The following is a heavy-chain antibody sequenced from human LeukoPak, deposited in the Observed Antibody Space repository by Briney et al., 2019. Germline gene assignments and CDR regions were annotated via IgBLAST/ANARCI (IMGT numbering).Heavy chain of an antibody. CDR2: ISHRGGT. Sequence: PSETLSLTCAVYGLSFSGYYWNWIRQPPGKGLKWIGEISHRGGTNDNPSLGSRITMSVDTSKNQFSLKLRSVNAADTAVYYCATISGSYNTFAPWGQGTMVTVSS. V-gene: IGHV4-34*01. J-gene: IGHJ3*01. CDR1: GLSFSGYY. D-gene: IGHD1-26*01. CDR3: ATISGSYNTFAP.